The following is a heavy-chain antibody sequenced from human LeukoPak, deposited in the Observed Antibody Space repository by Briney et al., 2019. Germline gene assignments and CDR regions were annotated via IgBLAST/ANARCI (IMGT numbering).Heavy chain of an antibody. D-gene: IGHD2-2*01. CDR2: ISWNSGSI. CDR1: GFTFDDYA. V-gene: IGHV3-9*01. Sequence: HPGGSLRLSCAASGFTFDDYAMHWVRQAPWKGLEWVSGISWNSGSIGYADSVKGRFTISRDNAKNSLYLQMNSLRAEDTALYYCAKDESTRGVRCSSTSCPPYWGQGTLVTVSS. CDR3: AKDESTRGVRCSSTSCPPY. J-gene: IGHJ4*02.